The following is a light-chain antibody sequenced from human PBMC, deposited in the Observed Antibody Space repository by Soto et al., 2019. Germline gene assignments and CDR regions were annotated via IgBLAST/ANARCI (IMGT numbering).Light chain of an antibody. CDR3: QQRGT. J-gene: IGKJ3*01. CDR2: DTS. V-gene: IGKV3-11*01. Sequence: VWTQSPATLSVSPGERATLSCRASQSVNHHLAWYPHRPGKAPRLLIYDTSYRAAGIPARFSGSGSGTDFTLTISSLEPEDLAVYYCQQRGTFGPGTKVDIK. CDR1: QSVNHH.